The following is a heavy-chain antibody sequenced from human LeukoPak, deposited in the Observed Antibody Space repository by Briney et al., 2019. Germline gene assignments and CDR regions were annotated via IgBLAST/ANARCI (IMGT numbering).Heavy chain of an antibody. D-gene: IGHD5-18*01. J-gene: IGHJ4*02. Sequence: LGESLKISCKVSGYSFTSYWIGWVRQMPGKGLEWMGIIYPGDSDTRYSPSFQGQVTISVDKSISTAYLQWSSLKASDTAMYYCARRADPIQLWSVSYYFDYWGQGTLVTVSS. CDR2: IYPGDSDT. CDR1: GYSFTSYW. V-gene: IGHV5-51*01. CDR3: ARRADPIQLWSVSYYFDY.